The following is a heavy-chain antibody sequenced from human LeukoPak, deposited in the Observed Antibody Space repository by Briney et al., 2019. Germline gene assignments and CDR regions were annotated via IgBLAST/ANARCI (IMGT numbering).Heavy chain of an antibody. V-gene: IGHV4-31*03. CDR1: GGSISSGGYY. CDR3: AKDLSYDPTGGAFDI. CDR2: IYYSGST. Sequence: SETLSLTCTVSGGSISSGGYYWSWIRQHPGKGLEWIGYIYYSGSTYYNPSLKSRVTISVDTPKNQFSLKLSSVTAANTAVYYCAKDLSYDPTGGAFDIWGQGTMVTVSS. J-gene: IGHJ3*02. D-gene: IGHD3-22*01.